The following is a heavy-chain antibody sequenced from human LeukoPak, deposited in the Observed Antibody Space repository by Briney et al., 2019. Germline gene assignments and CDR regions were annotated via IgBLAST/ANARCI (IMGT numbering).Heavy chain of an antibody. J-gene: IGHJ1*01. V-gene: IGHV4-39*01. D-gene: IGHD3-22*01. Sequence: TETLSLTCTVPGGSIGSSSYYWGWIRQPPGKGLEWIGSIYYSGSTYYNPSLKSRVTISVDTSKTQFSLKLSSVTTADTAVYYCARTVSGYPPSAEYFQHWGQGTLVTVSS. CDR2: IYYSGST. CDR1: GGSIGSSSYY. CDR3: ARTVSGYPPSAEYFQH.